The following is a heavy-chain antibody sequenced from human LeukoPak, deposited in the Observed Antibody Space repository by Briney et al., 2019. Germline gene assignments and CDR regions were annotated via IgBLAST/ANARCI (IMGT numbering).Heavy chain of an antibody. J-gene: IGHJ4*02. CDR2: IRYDGSNK. V-gene: IGHV3-30*02. CDR3: XXXIWPTVTIPGRTYFDY. CDR1: GFTFSSYW. D-gene: IGHD4-17*01. Sequence: GGSLRLSCAASGFTFSSYWMHWVRQAPGKGLVWVAFIRYDGSNKYYADSVKGRFTISGDNSRNTLYMQMNSLRAEDTAVYYGXXXIWPTVTIPGRTYFDYWGQGTLVTVSS.